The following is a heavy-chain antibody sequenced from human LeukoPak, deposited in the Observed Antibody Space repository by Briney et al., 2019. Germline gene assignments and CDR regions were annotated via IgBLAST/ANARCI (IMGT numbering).Heavy chain of an antibody. J-gene: IGHJ4*02. Sequence: PGGSLRLSCAASGFTFSSYDMHWVRQATGKGLEWVSAIGTAGDTYYPGSVKGRFTISRENAKNSLYLQMNSLRAGDTAVYYCARAVLWFGELHFDYWGQGTLVTVSS. D-gene: IGHD3-10*01. CDR3: ARAVLWFGELHFDY. CDR1: GFTFSSYD. V-gene: IGHV3-13*01. CDR2: IGTAGDT.